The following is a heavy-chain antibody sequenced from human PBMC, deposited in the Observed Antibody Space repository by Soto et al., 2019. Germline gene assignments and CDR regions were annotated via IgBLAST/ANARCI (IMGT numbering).Heavy chain of an antibody. CDR1: GFTFSSYA. CDR3: AKDLPYDFWSGYSSYYYGMDV. J-gene: IGHJ6*02. CDR2: VSIGGST. Sequence: PVGSLRLSCAASGFTFSSYAMGWVRQGPGKGLEWVAVVSIGGSTHYADSVRGRFTISRDNSKNTLYLQMNSLRAEDTAVYYCAKDLPYDFWSGYSSYYYGMDVWGQGTTVTVSS. V-gene: IGHV3-23*01. D-gene: IGHD3-3*01.